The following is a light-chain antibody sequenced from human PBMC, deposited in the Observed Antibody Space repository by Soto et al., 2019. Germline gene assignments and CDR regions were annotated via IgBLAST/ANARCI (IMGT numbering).Light chain of an antibody. CDR3: QQYNSWPPYT. Sequence: EIVLTQSPATLSVSPGERATRTCRASQSVSSNVAWYQQKPGQAPRLLIYDTSSRATGFPARFSGSGSGTEFTLTISSLQSEDIAVYYCQQYNSWPPYTFGQGTKVEIK. CDR2: DTS. V-gene: IGKV3-15*01. J-gene: IGKJ2*01. CDR1: QSVSSN.